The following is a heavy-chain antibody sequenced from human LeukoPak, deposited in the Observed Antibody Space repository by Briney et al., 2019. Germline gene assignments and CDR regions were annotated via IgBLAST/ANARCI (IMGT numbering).Heavy chain of an antibody. J-gene: IGHJ6*02. CDR2: ISGSGGST. CDR3: AKQFGLYYYYGMDV. Sequence: GGSLRLSCAASGFTFSSYAVSWVRQAPGKGLEWVSAISGSGGSTYYADSVKGRFTISRDNSKNTLYLQMNSLRAEDTAVYYCAKQFGLYYYYGMDVWGQGTTVTVSS. V-gene: IGHV3-23*01. D-gene: IGHD3-16*01. CDR1: GFTFSSYA.